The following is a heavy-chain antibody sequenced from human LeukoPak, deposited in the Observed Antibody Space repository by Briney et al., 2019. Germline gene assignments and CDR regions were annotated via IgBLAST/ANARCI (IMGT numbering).Heavy chain of an antibody. V-gene: IGHV3-48*03. J-gene: IGHJ4*02. D-gene: IGHD3-16*02. CDR3: ARESRAGYDDVWESYRYTGLDY. Sequence: PGGSLRLSCAASGFXFRTYEINWVRRAPGKGLEWVSYISSSGSTIYYADSVKGRFTISRDNAKKSLYLQMNSLRAEDTAVYYCARESRAGYDDVWESYRYTGLDYWGQGTLVTVSS. CDR1: GFXFRTYE. CDR2: ISSSGSTI.